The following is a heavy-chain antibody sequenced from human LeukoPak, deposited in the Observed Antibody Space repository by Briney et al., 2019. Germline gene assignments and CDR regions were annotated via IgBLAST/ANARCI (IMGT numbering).Heavy chain of an antibody. CDR1: GFTFSSYA. Sequence: PGGSLRLSCTTSGFTFSSYAMTWVRQAPGKGLEWVSVISGSGGSTNYADYVKGRFTISRDNSKNTLHLQMNSLGAEDTAIYYCAKSPQYYYDSSGLDYWGQGTLVTVSS. V-gene: IGHV3-23*01. CDR3: AKSPQYYYDSSGLDY. CDR2: ISGSGGST. J-gene: IGHJ4*02. D-gene: IGHD3-22*01.